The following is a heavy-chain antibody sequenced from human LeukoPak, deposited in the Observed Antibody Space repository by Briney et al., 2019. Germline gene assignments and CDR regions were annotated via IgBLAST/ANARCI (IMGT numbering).Heavy chain of an antibody. J-gene: IGHJ3*02. CDR3: ARDRVCGSSFFDI. D-gene: IGHD1-26*01. Sequence: GGSLRLSCSASGFTVSDYYMRWIRQAPGKGLEWVSYISDSSGYTKDADSVKGRFTISRDNAKKSLYLQMNSLRAEDTAVYYCARDRVCGSSFFDIWGQGTMVTVSS. CDR1: GFTVSDYY. V-gene: IGHV3-11*06. CDR2: ISDSSGYT.